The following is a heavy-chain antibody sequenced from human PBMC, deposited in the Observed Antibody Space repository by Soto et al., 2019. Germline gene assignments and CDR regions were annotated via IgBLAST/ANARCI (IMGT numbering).Heavy chain of an antibody. J-gene: IGHJ6*02. Sequence: GESLKISCKGSGYSFTSYWISWVRQMPGKGLEWMGRIDPSDSYTNYSPSFQGHVTISADKSISTAYLQWSSLKASDTAMYYCARRGRGIGGYYYGMDVWGQGTTVTVSS. CDR3: ARRGRGIGGYYYGMDV. CDR1: GYSFTSYW. D-gene: IGHD3-16*01. CDR2: IDPSDSYT. V-gene: IGHV5-10-1*01.